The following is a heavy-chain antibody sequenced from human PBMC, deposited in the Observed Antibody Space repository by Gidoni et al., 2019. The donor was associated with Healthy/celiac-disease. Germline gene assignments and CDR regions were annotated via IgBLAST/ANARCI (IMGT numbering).Heavy chain of an antibody. J-gene: IGHJ3*02. D-gene: IGHD2-15*01. CDR1: GGPFSRFA. CDR2: VTPIFGTA. CDR3: ARTFGYCSGGSCYSDAFDI. V-gene: IGHV1-69*01. Sequence: QVQLVQSGAEVKKPGSLVKVSCKASGGPFSRFAISWVRQAPGQGLEWMGGVTPIFGTANYAQKCQGRVTITADESTSTAYMELSSLGSEDTAVYYCARTFGYCSGGSCYSDAFDIWGQGTMVTVSS.